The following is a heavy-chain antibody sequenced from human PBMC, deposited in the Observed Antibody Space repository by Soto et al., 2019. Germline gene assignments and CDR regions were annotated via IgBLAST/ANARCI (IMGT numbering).Heavy chain of an antibody. J-gene: IGHJ4*02. CDR3: ARVSNERLPIADYIIVY. D-gene: IGHD1-1*01. CDR2: SRHKGSGYTT. CDR1: GFTFSEHY. V-gene: IGHV3-72*01. Sequence: GGSLRLSCSASGFTFSEHYMDWVRQAPGKGLEWVGRSRHKGSGYTTQYAASVKGRFTISRDDSKHSLYLPMNRLKTEDTAVYYCARVSNERLPIADYIIVYWGQGTL.